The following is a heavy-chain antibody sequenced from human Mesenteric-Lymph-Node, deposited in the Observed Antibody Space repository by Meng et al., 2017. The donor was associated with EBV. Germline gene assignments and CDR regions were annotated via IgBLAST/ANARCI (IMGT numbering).Heavy chain of an antibody. V-gene: IGHV1-2*06. D-gene: IGHD3-16*01. CDR2: IATSSGGA. CDR3: TVMHDTYDYTLYI. J-gene: IGHJ4*02. CDR1: GYSFTDYY. Sequence: QVQLVQSGAEVKKPGASVKVSCKTSGYSFTDYYLHWERQAPGQGLEWMGRIATSSGGADFAQTFHDRVTMTSDTSISTAYLELSSLRSDDTAIYYCTVMHDTYDYTLYIWGQGTLVTVSS.